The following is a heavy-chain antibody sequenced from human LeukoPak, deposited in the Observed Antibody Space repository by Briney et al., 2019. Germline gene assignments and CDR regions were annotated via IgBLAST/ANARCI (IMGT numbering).Heavy chain of an antibody. CDR3: ARLVPAAMSVPNFDY. D-gene: IGHD2-2*01. Sequence: SETLSLTCTVSGGSISSYCWSWIRQPPGKGLEWIGYIYYSGSTNYNPSLKSRVTISVDTSKNQFSLKLSSVTAADTAVYYCARLVPAAMSVPNFDYWGQGTLVTVSS. CDR1: GGSISSYC. J-gene: IGHJ4*02. CDR2: IYYSGST. V-gene: IGHV4-59*01.